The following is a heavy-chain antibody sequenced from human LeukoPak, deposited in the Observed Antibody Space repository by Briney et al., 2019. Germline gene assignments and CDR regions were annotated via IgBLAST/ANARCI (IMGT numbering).Heavy chain of an antibody. V-gene: IGHV1-2*02. CDR3: ARDWDYYDSSGFNWFDP. D-gene: IGHD3-22*01. CDR2: INPNSGGT. J-gene: IGHJ5*02. Sequence: ASVKVSCKASGYTFTGYYMHWVRQAPGQGLEWMGWINPNSGGTNYAQKFQGRVTMTRDTSISTAYMELSRLRSDDTAVYYCARDWDYYDSSGFNWFDPWGQGTLVTVSS. CDR1: GYTFTGYY.